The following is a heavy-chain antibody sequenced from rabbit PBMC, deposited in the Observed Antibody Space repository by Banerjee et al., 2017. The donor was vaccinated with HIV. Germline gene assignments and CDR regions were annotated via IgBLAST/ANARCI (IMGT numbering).Heavy chain of an antibody. V-gene: IGHV1S40*01. Sequence: QSLEESGGDLVKPGASLTLTCKASGLDFSSNYWICWVRQAPGKGPEWIGCIYTSSGSTWYASWVNGRFTISKTSSTTVTLQMTSLTAADTATYFCARDLAGVIGWNFNLWGPGTLVTVS. J-gene: IGHJ4*01. D-gene: IGHD4-1*01. CDR2: IYTSSGST. CDR3: ARDLAGVIGWNFNL. CDR1: GLDFSSNYW.